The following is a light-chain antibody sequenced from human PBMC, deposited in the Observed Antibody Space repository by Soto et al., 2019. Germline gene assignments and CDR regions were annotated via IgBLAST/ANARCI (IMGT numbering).Light chain of an antibody. Sequence: EIVMTQSPATLSVSPGERATLSCRASQSVSSNLAWYQQKPGQAPRLLIYGASTRATGIPARFSGSGSGTEFTLTISSLQSEDFAVYYCQQYNNWPPWTLDQGTKVEIK. CDR1: QSVSSN. CDR2: GAS. V-gene: IGKV3-15*01. J-gene: IGKJ1*01. CDR3: QQYNNWPPWT.